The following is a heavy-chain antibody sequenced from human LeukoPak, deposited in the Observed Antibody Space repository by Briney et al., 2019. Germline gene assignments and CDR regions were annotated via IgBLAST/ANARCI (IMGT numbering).Heavy chain of an antibody. CDR2: INQDGSEK. J-gene: IGHJ4*02. CDR1: GFTFSNYW. Sequence: PGRSLRLSCEASGFTFSNYWMDWVRQAPGKGLEWVANINQDGSEKYYVESVKGRFTISRDNTKNSLFLQMNSLRVEDTAVYYCARALDYWGQGTLVTVSS. CDR3: ARALDY. V-gene: IGHV3-7*01.